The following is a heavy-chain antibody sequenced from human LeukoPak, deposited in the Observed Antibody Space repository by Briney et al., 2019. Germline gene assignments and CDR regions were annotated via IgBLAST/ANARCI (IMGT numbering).Heavy chain of an antibody. CDR2: IYSGGST. J-gene: IGHJ4*02. CDR1: GFTVSSNY. D-gene: IGHD2-15*01. V-gene: IGHV3-53*01. Sequence: GGSLRLSCAASGFTVSSNYMSWVRQAPGKGLECVSVIYSGGSTYYADSVKGRFTISRDNSKNTLYLQMNSLRAEDTAVYYCARAGCSGGSCYSWSMYYFDYWGQGTLVTVSS. CDR3: ARAGCSGGSCYSWSMYYFDY.